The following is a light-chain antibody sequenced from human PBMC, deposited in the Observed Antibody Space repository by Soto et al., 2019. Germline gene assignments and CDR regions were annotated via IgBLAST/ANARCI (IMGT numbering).Light chain of an antibody. CDR2: SNE. Sequence: QSVLTQPPSASGTPGQRVIITCSGSSSNIGSNTVNWYQQRPGTAPRLLIFSNERRPSGVPDRVSGSKSGTSASLAISGLQSDDEADYYCAARDDSQNGVVFGGGTQLTVL. J-gene: IGLJ3*02. V-gene: IGLV1-44*01. CDR1: SSNIGSNT. CDR3: AARDDSQNGVV.